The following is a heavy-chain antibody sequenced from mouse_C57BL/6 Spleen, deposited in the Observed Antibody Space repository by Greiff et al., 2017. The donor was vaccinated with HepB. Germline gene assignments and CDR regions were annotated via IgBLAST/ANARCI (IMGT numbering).Heavy chain of an antibody. Sequence: QVQLQQSGAELVRPGTSVKVSCKASGYAFTNYLIEWVKQRPGQGLEWIGVINPGSGGTNYNEKFKGKATLTADKSSSTAYMQLSSLTSEDSAVYFCARSQLPYAMDYWGQGTSGTVSS. J-gene: IGHJ4*01. CDR1: GYAFTNYL. V-gene: IGHV1-54*01. D-gene: IGHD6-1*01. CDR2: INPGSGGT. CDR3: ARSQLPYAMDY.